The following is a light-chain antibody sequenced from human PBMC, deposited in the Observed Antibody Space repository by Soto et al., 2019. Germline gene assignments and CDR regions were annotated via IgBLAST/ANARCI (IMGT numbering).Light chain of an antibody. Sequence: QSVLTQPPSASGTPGQRVTISCSGSSSNIGSNSVNWYQQFPGTAPKLLIYFNDQRPSGVPDRFSGSKSGTSASLAITGLQSEDEADYYCAAWDDSGTGRYVFGTGTKVTVL. CDR3: AAWDDSGTGRYV. CDR2: FND. CDR1: SSNIGSNS. V-gene: IGLV1-44*01. J-gene: IGLJ1*01.